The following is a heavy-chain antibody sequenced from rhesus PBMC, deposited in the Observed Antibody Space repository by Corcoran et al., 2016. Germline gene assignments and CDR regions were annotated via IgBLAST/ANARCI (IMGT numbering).Heavy chain of an antibody. CDR1: GGSISGGYY. CDR2: IYGNSAST. J-gene: IGHJ4*01. D-gene: IGHD6-31*01. CDR3: ARRAAGTTRDY. Sequence: QAQLQESGPGLVKPSETLSLTGAVSGGSISGGYYRGWIRQHPGKGLEWIGDIYGNSASTYYNPSLKSRVTISKDTSKNQFSLKLSSVTAADTAVYYCARRAAGTTRDYWGQGVLVTVSS. V-gene: IGHV4S7*01.